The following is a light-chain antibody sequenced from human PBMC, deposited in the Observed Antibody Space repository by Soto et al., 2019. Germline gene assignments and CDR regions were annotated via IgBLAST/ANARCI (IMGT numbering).Light chain of an antibody. V-gene: IGLV8-61*01. Sequence: QAVVTQEPSFSVSPGGTVTLTCGLSSGSVSPSYYPSWYQQTPGQAPRTLIYSTNTRSSGVPDRFSGSILGNKAALTITGAQADDESDYYWVLYMGSGISVFGGGTKLTVL. CDR3: VLYMGSGISV. J-gene: IGLJ3*02. CDR1: SGSVSPSYY. CDR2: STN.